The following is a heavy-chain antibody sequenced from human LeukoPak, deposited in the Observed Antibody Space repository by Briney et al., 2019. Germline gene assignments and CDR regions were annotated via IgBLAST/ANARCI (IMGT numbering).Heavy chain of an antibody. CDR1: GYTFTSYG. D-gene: IGHD4-17*01. Sequence: ASVKVSCKASGYTFTSYGISWVRQAPGQGVEGMGWISAYNGNTNYAQKFQGRVTITRNTSISTAYMELSSLRSEDRAVYYCVRLHGDYAQATRNYYYYYYMDVWGKGTTVTVSS. J-gene: IGHJ6*03. V-gene: IGHV1-18*01. CDR2: ISAYNGNT. CDR3: VRLHGDYAQATRNYYYYYYMDV.